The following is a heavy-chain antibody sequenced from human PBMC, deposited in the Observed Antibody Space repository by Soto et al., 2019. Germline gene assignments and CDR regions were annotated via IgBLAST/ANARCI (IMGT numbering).Heavy chain of an antibody. CDR2: IYYAGST. J-gene: IGHJ4*02. Sequence: SETLSLTCTVSGGSMISYYWSWIRQPPGRGLEWIGFIYYAGSTSYNPSLKSRVTISVDTSKNQFSLKLSSVTAADTAVYYCGRGRHSSGNYPWYFDYWGQGTLVTVSS. CDR1: GGSMISYY. V-gene: IGHV4-59*01. D-gene: IGHD3-22*01. CDR3: GRGRHSSGNYPWYFDY.